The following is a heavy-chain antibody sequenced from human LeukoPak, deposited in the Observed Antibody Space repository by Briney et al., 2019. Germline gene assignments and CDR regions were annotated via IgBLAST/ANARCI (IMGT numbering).Heavy chain of an antibody. Sequence: GESLKISCKGSGHSFTSYWIGWVRQMPGKGLEWMGSIFPSDSDTRYSPSFQGQVTISADKSSSTAYLQWRSLKASDTAVYYCARQKGCSSPWDAFDIWGQGTMVTVSS. CDR1: GHSFTSYW. J-gene: IGHJ3*02. V-gene: IGHV5-51*01. D-gene: IGHD6-13*01. CDR2: IFPSDSDT. CDR3: ARQKGCSSPWDAFDI.